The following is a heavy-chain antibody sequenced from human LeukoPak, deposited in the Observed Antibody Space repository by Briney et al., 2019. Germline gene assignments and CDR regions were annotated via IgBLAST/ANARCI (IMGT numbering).Heavy chain of an antibody. Sequence: GGSLRLSCAASGFTFSSYSMNWVRQAPGKGLEWVSSISSSSSYIYYADSVKGRFTISRDNSKNTLYLQMNSLRAEDTAVYYCARPLGYGYVYYYYYGMDVWGQGTTVTVSS. CDR2: ISSSSSYI. J-gene: IGHJ6*02. CDR3: ARPLGYGYVYYYYYGMDV. D-gene: IGHD5-18*01. CDR1: GFTFSSYS. V-gene: IGHV3-21*01.